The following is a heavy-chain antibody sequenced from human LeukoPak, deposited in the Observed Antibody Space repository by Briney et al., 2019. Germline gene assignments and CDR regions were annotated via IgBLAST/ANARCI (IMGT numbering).Heavy chain of an antibody. CDR2: IKQDGSEK. V-gene: IGHV3-7*01. J-gene: IGHJ4*02. D-gene: IGHD6-13*01. CDR3: TGHHQAYSRTY. CDR1: GFTFSSYW. Sequence: GGSLRLSCAASGFTFSSYWMSWVRQAPGKGLEWVANIKQDGSEKYYVDSVKGRFTISRDNAKDTLYLQMNSLRAEDTAVYYCTGHHQAYSRTYWGQGTLVTVSS.